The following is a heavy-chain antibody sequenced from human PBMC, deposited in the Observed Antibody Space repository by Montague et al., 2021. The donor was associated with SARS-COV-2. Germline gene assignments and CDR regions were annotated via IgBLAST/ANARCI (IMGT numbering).Heavy chain of an antibody. Sequence: SETLSLTCTVSGGSISSSSYYWGWIRQPPGKGLEWIGSIYYSGSTYYXXXLKSRVTISVDTSKNQFSLKLGSVTAADTAVYYCASLPRITIFGVVIHFDYWGQGTLVTVSS. D-gene: IGHD3-3*01. V-gene: IGHV4-39*01. CDR1: GGSISSSSYY. J-gene: IGHJ4*02. CDR2: IYYSGST. CDR3: ASLPRITIFGVVIHFDY.